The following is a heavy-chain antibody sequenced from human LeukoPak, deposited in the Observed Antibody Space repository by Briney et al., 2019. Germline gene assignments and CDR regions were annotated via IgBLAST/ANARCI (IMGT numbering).Heavy chain of an antibody. Sequence: PGGSLRLSCAASGFTFSSYAMSWIRQPPGKGLEWIGEINHSGSTNYNPSLKSRVTISVDTSKNQFSLKLSSVTAADTAVYYCARGAGRVLLWFRELYWFDPWGQGTLVTVSS. D-gene: IGHD3-10*01. CDR1: GFTFSSYA. V-gene: IGHV4-34*01. CDR2: INHSGST. CDR3: ARGAGRVLLWFRELYWFDP. J-gene: IGHJ5*02.